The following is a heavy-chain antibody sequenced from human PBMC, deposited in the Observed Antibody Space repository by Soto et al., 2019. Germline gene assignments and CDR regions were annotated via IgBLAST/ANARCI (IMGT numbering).Heavy chain of an antibody. CDR3: TSREALTGDPDDAFDI. V-gene: IGHV3-73*01. Sequence: GGSLRLSCAASGFTFSGSAMHWVRQASGKGLEWVGRIRSKANSYATAYAASVKGRFTISRDDSKNTAYLQMNSLKTEDTAVYYCTSREALTGDPDDAFDIWGQGTMVTVSS. CDR1: GFTFSGSA. J-gene: IGHJ3*02. CDR2: IRSKANSYAT. D-gene: IGHD7-27*01.